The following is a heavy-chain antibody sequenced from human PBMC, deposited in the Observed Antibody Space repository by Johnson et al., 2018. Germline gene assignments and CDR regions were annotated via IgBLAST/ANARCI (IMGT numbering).Heavy chain of an antibody. D-gene: IGHD4-17*01. CDR1: GFTFSSYW. CDR2: IKQDGREK. CDR3: ERSDYGDYEYFQH. Sequence: VQLVQCGGGLVQPGGSLRLSCAASGFTFSSYWMSWVRQAPGKGLEWVANIKQDGREKYYVASVKGRFTIARDNAKNSLYLQMNSLRAEDTAVYYCERSDYGDYEYFQHWGQGTLVTVSS. V-gene: IGHV3-7*01. J-gene: IGHJ1*01.